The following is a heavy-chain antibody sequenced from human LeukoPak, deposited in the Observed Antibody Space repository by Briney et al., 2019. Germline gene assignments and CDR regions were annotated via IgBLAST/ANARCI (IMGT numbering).Heavy chain of an antibody. D-gene: IGHD2/OR15-2a*01. CDR2: ISGSGGST. J-gene: IGHJ4*02. V-gene: IGHV3-23*01. CDR1: GFTFSSYA. Sequence: GGSLRLSCAASGFTFSSYAMSWVRQAPGKGLEWVSAISGSGGSTYYADSVKGRFTVARDNAKNTLYLEMNRLRAEDTAVYYCARGNTYMFDYWGQGTQVTVSS. CDR3: ARGNTYMFDY.